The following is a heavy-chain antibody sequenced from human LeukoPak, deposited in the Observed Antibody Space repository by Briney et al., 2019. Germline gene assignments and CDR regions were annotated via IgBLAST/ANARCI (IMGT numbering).Heavy chain of an antibody. CDR2: ISGSGGST. D-gene: IGHD5-18*01. V-gene: IGHV3-23*01. J-gene: IGHJ4*02. CDR1: GFTFSSYG. Sequence: PGGSLRLSCAASGFTFSSYGMRWVRQAPGKGLVWVSAISGSGGSTYYADSVKGRFTISRDNSKNTLYLQMNSLRAEDTAVYYCAKGLTELQLWFGYFDYWGQGTLVTVSS. CDR3: AKGLTELQLWFGYFDY.